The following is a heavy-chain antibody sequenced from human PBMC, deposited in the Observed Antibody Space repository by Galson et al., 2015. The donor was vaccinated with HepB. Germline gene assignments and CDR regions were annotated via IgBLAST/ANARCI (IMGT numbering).Heavy chain of an antibody. V-gene: IGHV1-69*04. CDR3: ASDGGPFHYYDSSGYPFYYYYGMDV. CDR1: GGTFSSYA. D-gene: IGHD3-22*01. CDR2: IIPVLGIA. Sequence: SVKVSCKASGGTFSSYAISWVRQAPGQGLEWMGRIIPVLGIANYAQKFQGRVTITADKSTSTAYMELSSLRSEDTAVYYCASDGGPFHYYDSSGYPFYYYYGMDVWGQGTTVTVSS. J-gene: IGHJ6*02.